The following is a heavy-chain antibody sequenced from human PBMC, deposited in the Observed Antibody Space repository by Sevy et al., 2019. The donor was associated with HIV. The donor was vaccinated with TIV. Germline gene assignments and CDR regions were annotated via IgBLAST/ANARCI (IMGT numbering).Heavy chain of an antibody. Sequence: GGSLRLSCAASGFTFSSYGMHWVRQAPGKGLEWVAVISYDGSNKYYADSVKGRFTISRDNSKNTLYLQMNSLRAEDTAVYYCAKAHTYYFDYWGQGTLVTVSS. J-gene: IGHJ4*02. V-gene: IGHV3-30*18. CDR1: GFTFSSYG. CDR2: ISYDGSNK. CDR3: AKAHTYYFDY. D-gene: IGHD3-16*01.